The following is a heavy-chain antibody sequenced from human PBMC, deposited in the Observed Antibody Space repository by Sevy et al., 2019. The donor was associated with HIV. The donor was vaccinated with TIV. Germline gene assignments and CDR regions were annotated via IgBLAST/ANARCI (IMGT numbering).Heavy chain of an antibody. CDR2: IYTSGST. J-gene: IGHJ4*02. CDR3: ARGAGIDFDY. V-gene: IGHV4-61*02. Sequence: SETLSLTCTVSGGSISSGSDYWSWIRQPAGKGLEWIGRIYTSGSTNYNPSLKSRVTISVDTSKNQFSLKLSSVTAADTAVYYCARGAGIDFDYWGQGTLVTVSS. CDR1: GGSISSGSDY. D-gene: IGHD1-1*01.